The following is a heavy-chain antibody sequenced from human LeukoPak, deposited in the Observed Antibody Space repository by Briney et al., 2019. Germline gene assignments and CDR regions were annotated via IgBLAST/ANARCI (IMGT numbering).Heavy chain of an antibody. J-gene: IGHJ5*02. D-gene: IGHD4-17*01. CDR1: GDSINGYY. CDR3: ARTNYGDYNWFDP. Sequence: NTSETLSLTCTVSGDSINGYYWNWIRQPPGKGLEWIGNIYYSGRTNYNPSLKSRVTMSLDTSKNHFSLDLRSVTAADTAVYYCARTNYGDYNWFDPWGQGTLVTVSS. V-gene: IGHV4-59*01. CDR2: IYYSGRT.